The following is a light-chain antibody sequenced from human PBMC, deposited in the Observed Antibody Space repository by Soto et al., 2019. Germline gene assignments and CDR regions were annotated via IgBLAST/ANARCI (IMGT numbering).Light chain of an antibody. V-gene: IGLV1-51*01. CDR1: SSNIGGNS. Sequence: QSVLTQPPSVSAAPGQRVTISCSGSSSNIGGNSVSLYQQLPGTAPKLLIYDDDKRPSGIPDRFSGSKSGTSATLGITGFQTGDEADYYCGSWDSRLSAYVFGTGTKVTVL. CDR2: DDD. CDR3: GSWDSRLSAYV. J-gene: IGLJ1*01.